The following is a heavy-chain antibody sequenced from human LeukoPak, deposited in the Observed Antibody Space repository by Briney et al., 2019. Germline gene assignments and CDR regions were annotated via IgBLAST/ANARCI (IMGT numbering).Heavy chain of an antibody. CDR3: ARDSYDSSGYYPFDY. V-gene: IGHV1-18*01. CDR2: ISAYNGNT. CDR1: GYTFTSYG. Sequence: ASVKVSCKAPGYTFTSYGISWVRQAPGQGLEWMGWISAYNGNTNYAQKLQGRVTMTTDTSTSTAYMELRSLRSDDTAVYYCARDSYDSSGYYPFDYWGQGTLVTVSS. D-gene: IGHD3-22*01. J-gene: IGHJ4*02.